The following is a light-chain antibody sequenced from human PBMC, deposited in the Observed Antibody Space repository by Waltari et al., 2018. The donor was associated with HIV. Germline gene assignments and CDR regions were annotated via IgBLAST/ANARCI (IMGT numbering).Light chain of an antibody. CDR3: TSYAGINPVA. V-gene: IGLV2-8*01. CDR2: EVN. CDR1: SRDVGRYDY. Sequence: QSALTQPPSASGSPGQSVTISCTGTSRDVGRYDYVSWYQQHPGKAPKLLSYEVNKRPSGVPDRFSGSKSGNTASLTVSGLQAEDEAEYSCTSYAGINPVAFGGGTKLTVL. J-gene: IGLJ2*01.